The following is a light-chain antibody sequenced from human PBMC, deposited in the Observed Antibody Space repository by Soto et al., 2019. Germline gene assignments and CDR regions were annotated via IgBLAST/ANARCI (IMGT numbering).Light chain of an antibody. CDR2: WAS. J-gene: IGKJ4*01. CDR3: QQYYDTPLT. Sequence: DIVMTQSPDSLAVSLGERATINCKSSQSVFYTSNNKNYLAWYQQKPGQPPKLLTYWASIRESGVPDRFSGSGSGTDFTLTSSSLQAEDVAVYYCQQYYDTPLTFGGGTMVEI. V-gene: IGKV4-1*01. CDR1: QSVFYTSNNKNY.